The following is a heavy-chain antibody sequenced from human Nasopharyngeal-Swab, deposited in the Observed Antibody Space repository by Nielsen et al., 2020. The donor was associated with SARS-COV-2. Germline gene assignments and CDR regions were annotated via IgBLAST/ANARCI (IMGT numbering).Heavy chain of an antibody. V-gene: IGHV4-39*01. Sequence: WMRQSPGQGLEWIGSVYYGGNTYYNPSLKSRVTISVDTSKNQFSLKLASVTAADTAVYYCAGLAAHGYFYYYYGMDVWGQGTTVTVSS. CDR2: VYYGGNT. J-gene: IGHJ6*02. D-gene: IGHD6-6*01. CDR3: AGLAAHGYFYYYYGMDV.